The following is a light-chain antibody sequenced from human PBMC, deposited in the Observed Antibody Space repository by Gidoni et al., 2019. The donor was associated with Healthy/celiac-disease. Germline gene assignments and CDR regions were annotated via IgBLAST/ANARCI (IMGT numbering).Light chain of an antibody. CDR2: DAS. CDR3: QQRTNWPLT. Sequence: EIVFTQSPATLSLSPGERATLSCRASHSVSSDLAWYQQKHGQAPRLLIYDASNRATGIPARFSGSGSGTDFTLTINSLEPEDFAVYYCQQRTNWPLTFGGGTKVEIK. J-gene: IGKJ4*01. CDR1: HSVSSD. V-gene: IGKV3-11*01.